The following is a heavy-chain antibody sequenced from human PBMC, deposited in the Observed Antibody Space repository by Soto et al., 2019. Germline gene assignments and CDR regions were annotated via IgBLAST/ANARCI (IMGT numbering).Heavy chain of an antibody. Sequence: SVKVSCRASGGTFSSYAISWVRQAPGQGLEWMGGIIPIFGTANYAQKFQGRVTITADKSTSTAYMELSSLRSEDTAVYYCVIYGHCSGGSCRGIYYYYGMDVWGQGTTVTFCS. CDR1: GGTFSSYA. D-gene: IGHD2-15*01. CDR3: VIYGHCSGGSCRGIYYYYGMDV. J-gene: IGHJ6*02. CDR2: IIPIFGTA. V-gene: IGHV1-69*06.